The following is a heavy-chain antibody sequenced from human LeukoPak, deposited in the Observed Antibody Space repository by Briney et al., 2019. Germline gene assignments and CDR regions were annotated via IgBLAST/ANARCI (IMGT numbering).Heavy chain of an antibody. CDR1: GFTFGDYA. Sequence: GGSLRLSCTASGFTFGDYAMSWFRQAPGKGLEWVSSTSSSSNYIYYADSVKGRFTISRDNAKNSLYLQMNSLRAEDTAVYYCARGYGDYPYWGQGTLVTVSS. D-gene: IGHD4-17*01. CDR3: ARGYGDYPY. V-gene: IGHV3-21*01. CDR2: TSSSSNYI. J-gene: IGHJ4*02.